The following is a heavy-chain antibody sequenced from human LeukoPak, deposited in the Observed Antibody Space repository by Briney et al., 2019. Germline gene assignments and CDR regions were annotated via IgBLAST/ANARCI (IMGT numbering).Heavy chain of an antibody. J-gene: IGHJ4*02. CDR2: MFYTGNT. V-gene: IGHV4-30-4*07. D-gene: IGHD6-19*01. Sequence: SETLSLTCAVSGGSISSGSYSWSWIRQPPGKGLEWIGYMFYTGNTYYNPSLKSRVTMSVDTSKNQFSLKLSSVTAADTAVYYCARDGMSTLAVAVNYFDYWGQGTLVTVSS. CDR1: GGSISSGSYS. CDR3: ARDGMSTLAVAVNYFDY.